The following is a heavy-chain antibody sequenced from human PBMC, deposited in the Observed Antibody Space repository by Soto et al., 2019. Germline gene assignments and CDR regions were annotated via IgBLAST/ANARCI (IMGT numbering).Heavy chain of an antibody. CDR3: AREIRSELGTVEY. Sequence: QVRLQESGPGLVKPSETLSLTCTVSGASISNYYWSWIRQPAGKGLECLGRIYASGTTTYNHSLRSRVTMSVETSKNQFSLNLNSVTAADTAVYYCAREIRSELGTVEYWGQGTLVTVSS. CDR1: GASISNYY. V-gene: IGHV4-4*07. D-gene: IGHD1-1*01. J-gene: IGHJ4*02. CDR2: IYASGTT.